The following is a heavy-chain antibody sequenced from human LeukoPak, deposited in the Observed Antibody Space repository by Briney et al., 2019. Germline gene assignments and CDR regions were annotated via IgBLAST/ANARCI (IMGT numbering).Heavy chain of an antibody. CDR2: IKSDGST. CDR3: ARAPSEIGGYYPEYFRH. CDR1: GFTFSIYW. D-gene: IGHD3-22*01. J-gene: IGHJ1*01. V-gene: IGHV3-74*01. Sequence: GGSLRLSCAASGFTFSIYWMRWVRQAPGKGPVWVSRIKSDGSTNYADSVKGRFTISRDNDKNTVSLQMNSLRAEDTGVYYCARAPSEIGGYYPEYFRHWGQGTLVTVSS.